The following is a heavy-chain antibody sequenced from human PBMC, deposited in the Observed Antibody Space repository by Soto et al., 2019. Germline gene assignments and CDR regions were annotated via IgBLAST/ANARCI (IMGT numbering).Heavy chain of an antibody. CDR3: GRDGVGATPLGWFDP. CDR1: GYTFIGYY. V-gene: IGHV1-2*06. CDR2: INPRSGDT. J-gene: IGHJ5*02. Sequence: QVQLVQSGAEVKKPGASVKVSCKASGYTFIGYYIHWVRQAPGQGLEWMGRINPRSGDTTYAQKFQGRLTMTRATSISTAYLELSSLRSDDTAVYYCGRDGVGATPLGWFDPWGQGSLVTVSS. D-gene: IGHD1-26*01.